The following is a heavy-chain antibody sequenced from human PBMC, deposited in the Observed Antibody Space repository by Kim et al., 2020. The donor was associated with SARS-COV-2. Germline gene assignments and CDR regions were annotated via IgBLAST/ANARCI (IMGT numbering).Heavy chain of an antibody. D-gene: IGHD4-4*01. J-gene: IGHJ4*02. CDR2: HSGST. Sequence: HSGSTNCHPSLKSRVTISVDTSKNQFSLKLSSVTAADTAVYYCARVGNYNWGQGTLVTVSS. CDR3: ARVGNYN. V-gene: IGHV4-34*01.